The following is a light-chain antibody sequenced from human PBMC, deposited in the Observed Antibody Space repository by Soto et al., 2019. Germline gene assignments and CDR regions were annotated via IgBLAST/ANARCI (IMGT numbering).Light chain of an antibody. Sequence: QSALTQPASVSGSPGQSITISCTGTSSDVGGYNYVSWYQQHPGKAPKLMIYDVSNRPSRVSNRFSGSKSGNTASLTISGLQAEDEADYYCSSYTSSSTSYVFGTGTKLT. CDR1: SSDVGGYNY. CDR3: SSYTSSSTSYV. J-gene: IGLJ1*01. CDR2: DVS. V-gene: IGLV2-14*01.